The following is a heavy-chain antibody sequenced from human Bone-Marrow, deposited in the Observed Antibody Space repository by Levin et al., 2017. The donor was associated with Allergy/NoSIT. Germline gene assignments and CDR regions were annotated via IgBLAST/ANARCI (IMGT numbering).Heavy chain of an antibody. CDR1: GDSMTSGDYY. Sequence: SQTLSLTCTVSGDSMTSGDYYWHWVRQPPGKGLEWIGYIYNTGSTIYSPSLKSRITFSIDTSKNQFSVKLDSVTAADTAVYYCARGRPDTDSWWNFDSWGQGTLVTVSS. J-gene: IGHJ4*02. CDR2: IYNTGST. CDR3: ARGRPDTDSWWNFDS. D-gene: IGHD2-15*01. V-gene: IGHV4-30-4*01.